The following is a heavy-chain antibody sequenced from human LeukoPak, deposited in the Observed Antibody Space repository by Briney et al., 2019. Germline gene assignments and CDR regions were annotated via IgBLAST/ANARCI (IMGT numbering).Heavy chain of an antibody. CDR3: AKAQGDYYYDSSGYYDWFDP. Sequence: GGSLRLSCAASGFTYSSYGMNWVRQAPGKGLEWVAVISYDGSNKYYADSVKGRFTISRDNSKNTLYLQMNRLRAEDTAVYYCAKAQGDYYYDSSGYYDWFDPWGQGTLVTVSS. D-gene: IGHD3-22*01. CDR2: ISYDGSNK. CDR1: GFTYSSYG. V-gene: IGHV3-30*18. J-gene: IGHJ5*02.